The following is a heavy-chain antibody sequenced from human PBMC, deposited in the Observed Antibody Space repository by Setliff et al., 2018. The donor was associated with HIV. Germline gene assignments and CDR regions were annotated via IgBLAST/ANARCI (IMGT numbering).Heavy chain of an antibody. J-gene: IGHJ3*02. Sequence: ASVKVSCKASGYIFTNYGITWVRQAPGQGLEWMGWTSADNGNTNYAQKLQGRVTMTTDTSTSTADMELRSLRSDDTAVYYCARDWNYFGSGTNAFDIWGQGTMVTVSS. CDR3: ARDWNYFGSGTNAFDI. CDR2: TSADNGNT. D-gene: IGHD3-10*01. CDR1: GYIFTNYG. V-gene: IGHV1-18*01.